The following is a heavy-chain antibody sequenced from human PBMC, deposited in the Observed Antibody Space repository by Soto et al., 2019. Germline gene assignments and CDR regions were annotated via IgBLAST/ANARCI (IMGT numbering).Heavy chain of an antibody. Sequence: EVQLVESGGGLIQTGGSLRLSCAASGFTLSSYWKHWVRQAPGKGLVWVSRINSDGSSTSYADSVKGRFTISRDNAKNTLYLQMNSLRAEDTAVYYCVRTSLVVAAATREDYWGQGTLVTVSS. D-gene: IGHD2-15*01. CDR3: VRTSLVVAAATREDY. J-gene: IGHJ4*02. V-gene: IGHV3-74*01. CDR1: GFTLSSYW. CDR2: INSDGSST.